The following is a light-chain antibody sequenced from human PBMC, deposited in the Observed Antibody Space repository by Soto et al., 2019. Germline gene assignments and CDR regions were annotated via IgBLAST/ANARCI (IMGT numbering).Light chain of an antibody. V-gene: IGLV6-57*02. CDR2: EDN. Sequence: NFMLTQPHSVSESPGKTVTISCTGSSGSIASNYVQWYQQRPGSAPTTVIYEDNQRPSGVPDRCSGSIDSSSNSASLTISGLKTEDEADYYCQSYDSSNQGVFGTGTKVTVL. CDR1: SGSIASNY. J-gene: IGLJ1*01. CDR3: QSYDSSNQGV.